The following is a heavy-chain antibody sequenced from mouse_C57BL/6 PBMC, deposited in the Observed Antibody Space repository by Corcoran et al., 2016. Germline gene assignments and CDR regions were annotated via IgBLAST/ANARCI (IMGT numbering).Heavy chain of an antibody. CDR1: GYTVTSYD. Sequence: QVQLQQSGPELVKPGASVKLSCKASGYTVTSYDINWVKQRPGQGLEWIGWIYPRDGSTKYNEKFKGKATLTVDTSSSTAYMELHSLTSEDSAVYFCARGGSSYVGLFDYWGQGTTLTVSS. J-gene: IGHJ2*01. CDR3: ARGGSSYVGLFDY. D-gene: IGHD1-1*01. CDR2: IYPRDGST. V-gene: IGHV1-85*01.